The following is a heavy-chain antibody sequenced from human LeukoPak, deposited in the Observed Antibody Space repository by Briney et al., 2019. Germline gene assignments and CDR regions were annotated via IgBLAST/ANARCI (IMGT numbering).Heavy chain of an antibody. Sequence: SETLSLTCTVSGGSISSYYWSWIRQPPGKGLEWIGYIYYSGSTNYNPSLKSRVTISVDTSKNQFSLKLSSVTAADTAVYYCARVSSSPNYYYYYMDVWGKGTTVTVSS. CDR3: ARVSSSPNYYYYYMDV. CDR1: GGSISSYY. J-gene: IGHJ6*03. V-gene: IGHV4-59*01. CDR2: IYYSGST. D-gene: IGHD6-6*01.